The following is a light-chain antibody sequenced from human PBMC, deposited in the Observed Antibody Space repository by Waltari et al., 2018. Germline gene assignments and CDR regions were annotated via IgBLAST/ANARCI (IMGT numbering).Light chain of an antibody. J-gene: IGKJ1*01. CDR1: QSVSRA. Sequence: EIVLTQSPGTLSLSLVERATVSCRASQSVSRALAWYQQKPGQAPRLLIYGASTSATGIPDRFSGSGSGTDFSLTISRLEPDDFAVYYCQHYLRLPVTFGQGTTVEI. V-gene: IGKV3-20*01. CDR3: QHYLRLPVT. CDR2: GAS.